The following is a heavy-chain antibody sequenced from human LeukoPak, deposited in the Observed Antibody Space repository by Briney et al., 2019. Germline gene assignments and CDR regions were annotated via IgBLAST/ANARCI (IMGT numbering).Heavy chain of an antibody. J-gene: IGHJ4*02. V-gene: IGHV3-7*01. CDR3: ARAPRYYYDSSGYRSPLDY. Sequence: GGSLRLSCAASGFTFSSYWISWVRQAPGKGLEWAANIKQDGSEKYYVDSVKGRFTISRDNAKNSLYLQMNSLRAEDTAVYYCARAPRYYYDSSGYRSPLDYWGQGTLVTVSS. CDR2: IKQDGSEK. D-gene: IGHD3-22*01. CDR1: GFTFSSYW.